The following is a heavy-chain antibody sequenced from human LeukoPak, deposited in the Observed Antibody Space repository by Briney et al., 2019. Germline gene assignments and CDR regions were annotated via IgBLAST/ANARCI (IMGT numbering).Heavy chain of an antibody. CDR3: ARGAYYYED. CDR1: GFTFSNYA. J-gene: IGHJ4*02. D-gene: IGHD3-22*01. Sequence: GGSLRLSCAASGFTFSNYAMTWVRQAPGKGLEWVSYISSSSSTIYYADSVKGRFTISRDNAKNSLYLQMNSLRAEDTAVYYCARGAYYYEDWGQGTLVTVSS. CDR2: ISSSSSTI. V-gene: IGHV3-48*01.